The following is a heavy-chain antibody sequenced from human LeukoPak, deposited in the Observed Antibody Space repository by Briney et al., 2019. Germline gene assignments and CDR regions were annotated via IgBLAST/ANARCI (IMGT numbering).Heavy chain of an antibody. CDR2: ISYDGSDK. D-gene: IGHD3-3*01. CDR3: ARDAPRSGSIARFDY. Sequence: GRSLRLSCAASGFTFSSYGMHWVRQAPGKGLEWVAVISYDGSDKYSADSVKGRLTISRDNSKNTLYLQMNSLRSDDTAVYYCARDAPRSGSIARFDYWGQGTLVTVSS. V-gene: IGHV3-30*03. CDR1: GFTFSSYG. J-gene: IGHJ4*02.